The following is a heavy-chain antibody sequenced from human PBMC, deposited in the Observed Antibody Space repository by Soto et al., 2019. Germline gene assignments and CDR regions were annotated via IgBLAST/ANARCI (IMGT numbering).Heavy chain of an antibody. CDR2: ISYDGSNK. V-gene: IGHV3-30*18. CDR1: GFTFSSYG. Sequence: VGSLRLSCAASGFTFSSYGMHWVRQAPGKGLEWVAVISYDGSNKYYADSVKGRFTISRDNSKNTLYLQMNSLRAEDTAVYYCAKGFSYYYYYGMDVWGQGTTVTVSS. CDR3: AKGFSYYYYYGMDV. J-gene: IGHJ6*02.